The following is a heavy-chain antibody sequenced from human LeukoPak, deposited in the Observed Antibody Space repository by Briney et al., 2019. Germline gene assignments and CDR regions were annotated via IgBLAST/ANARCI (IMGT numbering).Heavy chain of an antibody. J-gene: IGHJ4*02. CDR1: GFTFSTSW. D-gene: IGHD4-11*01. V-gene: IGHV3-7*01. Sequence: GGSPRLSCAASGFTFSTSWTGWVRQARGKGLERVAFIKVDARSKSHLDCVEGPFHISRDNAKNSLYLQMSNLRAEDRAVYYCERDRADSTFDFWGQGTLVAVSS. CDR3: ERDRADSTFDF. CDR2: IKVDARSK.